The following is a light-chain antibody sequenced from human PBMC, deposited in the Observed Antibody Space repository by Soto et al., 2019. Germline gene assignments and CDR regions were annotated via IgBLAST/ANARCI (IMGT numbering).Light chain of an antibody. J-gene: IGKJ1*01. CDR2: GSS. Sequence: EIVLTQSPGALSLSPGERATLSCRASQSLNSFYLAWYQQKPGQAPRLLIYGSSNRATGIPDRFSGSGSGTDFTLTISRLDPEDFAVYYCQQYDISPRTFGQGTKVDIK. CDR3: QQYDISPRT. CDR1: QSLNSFY. V-gene: IGKV3-20*01.